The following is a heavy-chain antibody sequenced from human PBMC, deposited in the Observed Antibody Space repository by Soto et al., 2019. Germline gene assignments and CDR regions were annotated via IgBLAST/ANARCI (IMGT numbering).Heavy chain of an antibody. CDR2: IYYSGST. CDR1: GGSISSYY. D-gene: IGHD3-10*01. Sequence: QVQLQESGPGLVKPSETLSLTCTVSGGSISSYYWSWIRQPPGKGLEWIGYIYYSGSTNYNPSLKSRVTVSVDTSKNQFSLKLSSVTAADTAVYYCERVDGSGSYYPSHFDYWGQGTLVTVSS. CDR3: ERVDGSGSYYPSHFDY. J-gene: IGHJ4*02. V-gene: IGHV4-59*01.